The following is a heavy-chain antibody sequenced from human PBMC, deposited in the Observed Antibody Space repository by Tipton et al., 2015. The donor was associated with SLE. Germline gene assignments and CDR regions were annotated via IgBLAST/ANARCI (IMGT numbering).Heavy chain of an antibody. Sequence: TLSLTCAVYGGSFSGYYWSWIRQPPGKGLEWIGEINHSGSTNYNPSPKSRVTISVDTSKNQFSLKLSSVTAADTAVYYCARRPVTIFGVVKGQRWFDPWGQGTLVTVSS. V-gene: IGHV4-34*01. J-gene: IGHJ5*02. CDR3: ARRPVTIFGVVKGQRWFDP. D-gene: IGHD3-3*01. CDR2: INHSGST. CDR1: GGSFSGYY.